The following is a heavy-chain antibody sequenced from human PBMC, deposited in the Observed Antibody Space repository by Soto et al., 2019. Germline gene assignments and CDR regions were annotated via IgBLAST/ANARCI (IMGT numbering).Heavy chain of an antibody. V-gene: IGHV1-69*06. J-gene: IGHJ5*02. D-gene: IGHD3-10*01. CDR2: IIPVTETP. CDR1: GGTFISHA. Sequence: QVQLVQSGAEVKKSGSSVKVSCKASGGTFISHAINWVRQAPGQGLEWMGVIIPVTETPNYAQKFQGRVTITADKSTTTVYMELISLTSEDTAVYYCTRGTKGPGHYGLGSQCWFDPWGQGTPVTVSS. CDR3: TRGTKGPGHYGLGSQCWFDP.